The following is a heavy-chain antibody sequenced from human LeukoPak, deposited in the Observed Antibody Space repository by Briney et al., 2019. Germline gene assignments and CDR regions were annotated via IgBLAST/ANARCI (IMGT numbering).Heavy chain of an antibody. D-gene: IGHD5-12*01. Sequence: GASVKVSCKASGYTFTGYYMHWVRQAPGQGLEWMGWINPNSGGTIYAQKFQGRVTMTRDTSISTAYMELSRLRSDDTAVYYCARVDSGYDWGAFDIWGQGTMVTVSS. CDR2: INPNSGGT. V-gene: IGHV1-2*02. CDR1: GYTFTGYY. CDR3: ARVDSGYDWGAFDI. J-gene: IGHJ3*02.